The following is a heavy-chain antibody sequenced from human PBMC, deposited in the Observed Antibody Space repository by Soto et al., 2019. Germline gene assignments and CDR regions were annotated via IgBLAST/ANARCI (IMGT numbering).Heavy chain of an antibody. Sequence: PSETLSLTCAVYGGSFSGYYWTWIRQPPGTGLEWIGEINHSGSTNYNPSLKSRVTISVDTSKNQFSLKLTSVTSADTAVYYCARDKITGLFDYWGQGTLVTVSS. CDR2: INHSGST. V-gene: IGHV4-34*01. D-gene: IGHD2-8*02. CDR1: GGSFSGYY. J-gene: IGHJ4*02. CDR3: ARDKITGLFDY.